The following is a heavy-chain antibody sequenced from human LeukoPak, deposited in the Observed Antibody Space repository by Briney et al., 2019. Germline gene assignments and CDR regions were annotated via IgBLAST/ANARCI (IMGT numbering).Heavy chain of an antibody. J-gene: IGHJ4*02. CDR2: IYYSGST. Sequence: SETLSLTCTVSGGSVSSGSYYWSWIRQPPGKGLEWIGYIYYSGSTNYNPSLKSRVTISVDTSKNQFSLKLSSVTAADTAVYYCARERGDWGQGTLVTVSS. CDR3: ARERGD. D-gene: IGHD3-10*01. CDR1: GGSVSSGSYY. V-gene: IGHV4-61*01.